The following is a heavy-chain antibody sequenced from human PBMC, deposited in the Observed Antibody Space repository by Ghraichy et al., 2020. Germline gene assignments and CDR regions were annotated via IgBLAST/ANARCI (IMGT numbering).Heavy chain of an antibody. CDR1: GFTLSSYW. CDR3: ARVNTYFYDSGGYYRYYYYGMDV. J-gene: IGHJ6*02. D-gene: IGHD3-22*01. V-gene: IGHV3-74*01. Sequence: GGSLRLSCAASGFTLSSYWMHWVRQAPGKGLVWVSRINSDGSSTTYADSVRGRFTISKDNAKNTLYLQMNSLRAEDTAVYYCARVNTYFYDSGGYYRYYYYGMDVWGQGTTVTVSS. CDR2: INSDGSST.